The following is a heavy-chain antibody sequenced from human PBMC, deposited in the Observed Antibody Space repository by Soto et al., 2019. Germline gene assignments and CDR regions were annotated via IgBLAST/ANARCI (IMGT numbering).Heavy chain of an antibody. J-gene: IGHJ4*02. CDR1: GYTFTSYD. CDR2: MKPNSGNT. V-gene: IGHV1-8*01. D-gene: IGHD3-22*01. CDR3: ATRYDYDNSGYPY. Sequence: QVQLVQSGAEVKKPGASVKVSCNASGYTFTSYDINWGRQATGQGPEWMGWMKPNSGNTGYAPKFQGRVTMTRSTSMSTAYRELSSLRSEDTAAYYRATRYDYDNSGYPYWGQGTLVTVSS.